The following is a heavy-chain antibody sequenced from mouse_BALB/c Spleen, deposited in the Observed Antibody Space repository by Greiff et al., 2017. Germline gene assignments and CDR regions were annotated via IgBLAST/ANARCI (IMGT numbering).Heavy chain of an antibody. V-gene: IGHV1-14*01. D-gene: IGHD2-2*01. CDR3: AREMDGYEAGLAY. CDR2: INPYNDGT. Sequence: LQESGPELVKPGASVKMSCKASGYTFTSYVMHWVKQKPGQGLEWIGYINPYNDGTKYNEKFKGKATLTSDKSSSTAYMELSSLTSEDSAVYYCAREMDGYEAGLAYGGQGTLVTVSA. CDR1: GYTFTSYV. J-gene: IGHJ3*01.